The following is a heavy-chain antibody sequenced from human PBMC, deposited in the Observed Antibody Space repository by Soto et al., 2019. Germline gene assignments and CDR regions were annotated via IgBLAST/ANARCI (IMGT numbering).Heavy chain of an antibody. V-gene: IGHV3-23*01. CDR3: AKGAARLPPRVAVAGTYWVFVFDI. Sequence: GGSLRLSCAASGFTFSSYAMSWVRQAPGKGLEWVSAISGSGGSTYYADSVKGRFTISRDNSKNTLYLQMNSLRAEDTAVYYCAKGAARLPPRVAVAGTYWVFVFDIWGQGTMVTVSS. CDR1: GFTFSSYA. J-gene: IGHJ3*02. CDR2: ISGSGGST. D-gene: IGHD6-19*01.